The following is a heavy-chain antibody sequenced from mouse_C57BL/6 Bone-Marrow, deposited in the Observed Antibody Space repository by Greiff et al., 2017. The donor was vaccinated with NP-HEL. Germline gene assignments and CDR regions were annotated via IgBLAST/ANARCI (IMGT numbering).Heavy chain of an antibody. D-gene: IGHD2-10*01. CDR1: GFTFSSYG. CDR3: ARTYYPYYFDG. V-gene: IGHV5-6*01. CDR2: ISSGGSYT. Sequence: VQLKESGGDLVKPGGSLKLSCAASGFTFSSYGMSWVRQTPDKRLEWVATISSGGSYTYYPDSVKGRFTISRDNAKNTLYLQMSSLKSEDTAMYYCARTYYPYYFDGWGQGTTLTVSS. J-gene: IGHJ2*01.